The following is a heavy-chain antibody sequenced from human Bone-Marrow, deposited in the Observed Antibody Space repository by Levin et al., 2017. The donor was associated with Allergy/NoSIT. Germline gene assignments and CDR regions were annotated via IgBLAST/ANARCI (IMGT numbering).Heavy chain of an antibody. J-gene: IGHJ4*02. D-gene: IGHD2-21*02. V-gene: IGHV3-33*03. CDR2: ILYDGSKQ. CDR1: GFSFSSYA. Sequence: PGGSLRLSCEASGFSFSSYAMHWVRQAPGKGLEWVAVILYDGSKQYYADSVKGRFTISRDNSKNTLYVQMNSLRAEDTAGYYWRRDAGYCGGDCFSGLEYNFDYWGQGTLVTVSS. CDR3: RRDAGYCGGDCFSGLEYNFDY.